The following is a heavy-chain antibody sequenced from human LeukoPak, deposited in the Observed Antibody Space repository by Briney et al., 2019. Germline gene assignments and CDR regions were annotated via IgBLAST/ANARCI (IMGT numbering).Heavy chain of an antibody. J-gene: IGHJ6*02. CDR1: GGSISSSSYY. CDR2: IYYSGST. V-gene: IGHV4-39*01. Sequence: PSETLSLTCTVSGGSISSSSYYWGWIRQPPGKGLEWIGSIYYSGSTYYNPSLKSRITISVDTSKNQFSLKLSSVTAADTAVYYCAAFYYYYYGMDVWGQGTTVTVSS. CDR3: AAFYYYYYGMDV.